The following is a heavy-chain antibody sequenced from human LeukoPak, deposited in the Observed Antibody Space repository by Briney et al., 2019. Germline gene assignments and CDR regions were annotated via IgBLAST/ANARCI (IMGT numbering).Heavy chain of an antibody. CDR2: ISDSGDGT. CDR3: AKDKAPGSWHTPSDF. J-gene: IGHJ4*02. V-gene: IGHV3-23*01. CDR1: GVSFLTYS. D-gene: IGHD6-13*01. Sequence: GGSPRLSCAASGVSFLTYSISWVRQAPGEGVELVLGISDSGDGTYYAESVKGRFTISRDNSKNTVFLRMNSLRADDTAKYYCAKDKAPGSWHTPSDFWGQGTLVTVSS.